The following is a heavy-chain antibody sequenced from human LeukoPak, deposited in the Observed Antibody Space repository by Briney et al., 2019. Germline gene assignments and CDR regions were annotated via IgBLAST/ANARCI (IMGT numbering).Heavy chain of an antibody. V-gene: IGHV3-11*01. J-gene: IGHJ4*02. CDR1: GLTFSNYY. CDR3: ARDLSSQLHFGS. CDR2: IAPGADAI. D-gene: IGHD3-3*02. Sequence: GGSLRLSCAASGLTFSNYYMNWIRQAPGKGLEWLAYIAPGADAIYYADSVKGRFTISRDNAKNSLYLQMDSLRVEDTAVYFCARDLSSQLHFGSRGQGTLVTVSS.